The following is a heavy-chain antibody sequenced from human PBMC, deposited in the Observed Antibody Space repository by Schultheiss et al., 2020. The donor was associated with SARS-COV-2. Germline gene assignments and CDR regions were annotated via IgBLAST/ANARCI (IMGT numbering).Heavy chain of an antibody. CDR3: ARVLKYNWNYGHFDY. V-gene: IGHV4-61*01. D-gene: IGHD1-7*01. CDR1: GGSISSSSYY. J-gene: IGHJ4*02. CDR2: IYYSGST. Sequence: SETLSLTCTVSGGSISSSSYYWSWIRQPPGKGLEWIGYIYYSGSTNYNPSLKSRVTISVDTSKNQFSLKLSSVTAADTAVYYCARVLKYNWNYGHFDYWGQGTLVTVSS.